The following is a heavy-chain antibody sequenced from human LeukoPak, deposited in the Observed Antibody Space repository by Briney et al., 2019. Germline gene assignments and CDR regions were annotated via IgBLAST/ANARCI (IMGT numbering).Heavy chain of an antibody. V-gene: IGHV1-2*02. D-gene: IGHD6-6*01. CDR2: INPNSGGT. Sequence: ASVKVSCKASGYTFTVYYMHWVRQAPGQGHEWMGWINPNSGGTNYAQKFQGRVTMTRDTSISTAYMELSRLRSDDTAVYYCARGRSSSSYFDYWGQGTLVTVSS. CDR3: ARGRSSSSYFDY. J-gene: IGHJ4*02. CDR1: GYTFTVYY.